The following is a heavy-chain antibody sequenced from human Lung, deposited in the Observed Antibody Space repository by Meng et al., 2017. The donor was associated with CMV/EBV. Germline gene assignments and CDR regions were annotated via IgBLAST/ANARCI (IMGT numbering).Heavy chain of an antibody. CDR2: ISSSGSTI. CDR1: GFTFSSYE. V-gene: IGHV3-48*03. J-gene: IGHJ6*02. Sequence: GESLKIPCAASGFTFSSYEMNWVRQAPGKGLEWVSYISSSGSTIYYADSVKGRFTISRDNAKNSLYLQMNSLRAEDTAVYYCARDRPYYDFWSGYGMDVWGQGTTVTVSS. CDR3: ARDRPYYDFWSGYGMDV. D-gene: IGHD3-3*01.